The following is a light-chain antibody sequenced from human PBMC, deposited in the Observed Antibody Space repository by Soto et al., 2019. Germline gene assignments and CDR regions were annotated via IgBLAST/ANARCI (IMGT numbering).Light chain of an antibody. CDR3: CSYAGSSTS. Sequence: QSALTQPASVSGSPGQSITISCTGTSSDVGSYNLVSWYQQHPGKAPKLMIYEGSKRPSGVPNRFSGSKSGNTASLTISGLQAEDEADYYCCSYAGSSTSFGGGTKVTVL. CDR2: EGS. V-gene: IGLV2-23*01. CDR1: SSDVGSYNL. J-gene: IGLJ2*01.